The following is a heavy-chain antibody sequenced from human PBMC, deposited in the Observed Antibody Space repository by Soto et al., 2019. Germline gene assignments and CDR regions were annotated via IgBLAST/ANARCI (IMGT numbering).Heavy chain of an antibody. CDR2: IKSKTDGETT. V-gene: IGHV3-15*07. Sequence: EVQLVESGGGLVKPGGSLRLSCAASGFTFSNAWMNWVRQAPGKGLEWVGRIKSKTDGETTDYAAPVKGRFTISRDDSKNTLYLQMNSLKTEDTAVYYCTRGGPRYGDPMTFDYWGQGTLVTVSS. CDR3: TRGGPRYGDPMTFDY. CDR1: GFTFSNAW. J-gene: IGHJ4*02. D-gene: IGHD4-17*01.